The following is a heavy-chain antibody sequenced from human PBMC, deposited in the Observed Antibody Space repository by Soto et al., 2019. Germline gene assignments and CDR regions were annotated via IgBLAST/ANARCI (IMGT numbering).Heavy chain of an antibody. J-gene: IGHJ4*02. Sequence: SVKVSCKASGGTFSSYAISWVREAPGQGLEWMGGIIPIFGTANYAQKFQGRVTMTRDTSISTAYMELSRLRSDDTAVYYCARDHWAVAVDYWGQGTLVTVSS. CDR1: GGTFSSYA. D-gene: IGHD6-19*01. V-gene: IGHV1-69*05. CDR3: ARDHWAVAVDY. CDR2: IIPIFGTA.